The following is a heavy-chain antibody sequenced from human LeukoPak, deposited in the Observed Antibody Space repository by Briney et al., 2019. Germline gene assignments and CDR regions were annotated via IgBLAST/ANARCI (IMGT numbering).Heavy chain of an antibody. J-gene: IGHJ4*02. CDR2: IFYSGST. Sequence: KPSETLSLTCTVSGVSISSSSYYWGWIRQPPGRGLYWIGGIFYSGSTYYNPSLKSRVTISVDTSKNQFSLRLNSVTAADTAVYYCASRYTIFGVATFDYWGQGTLVTASS. CDR3: ASRYTIFGVATFDY. D-gene: IGHD3-3*01. CDR1: GVSISSSSYY. V-gene: IGHV4-39*01.